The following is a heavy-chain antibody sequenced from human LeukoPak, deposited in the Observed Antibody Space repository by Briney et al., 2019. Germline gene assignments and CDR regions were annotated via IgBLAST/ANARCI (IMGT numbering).Heavy chain of an antibody. V-gene: IGHV1-18*01. CDR1: GYTFTSYG. J-gene: IGHJ4*02. CDR2: ISAYNGKT. Sequence: ASVKVSCKASGYTFTSYGISWVRQAPGQGPEWMRSISAYNGKTNYAQKLQGRVTMTTDTSTSTAYMELRSLRSDDTAVYYCARDLIRRRSPRGPGYWGQGTLVTVSS. D-gene: IGHD3-16*01. CDR3: ARDLIRRRSPRGPGY.